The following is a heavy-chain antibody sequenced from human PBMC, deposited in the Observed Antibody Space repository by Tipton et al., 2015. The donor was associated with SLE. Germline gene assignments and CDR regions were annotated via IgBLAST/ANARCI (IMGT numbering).Heavy chain of an antibody. J-gene: IGHJ5*02. CDR3: ARDLKGLGTYNWFDP. CDR2: IYYSGST. CDR1: GGSISSYY. Sequence: LRLSCTVSGGSISSYYWSWIRQPPGKGLEWIGYIYYSGSTNYNPSLKSRVTISVDTSKNQFSLKLSSVTAADTAVYYCARDLKGLGTYNWFDPWGQGTLVTVSS. D-gene: IGHD7-27*01. V-gene: IGHV4-59*01.